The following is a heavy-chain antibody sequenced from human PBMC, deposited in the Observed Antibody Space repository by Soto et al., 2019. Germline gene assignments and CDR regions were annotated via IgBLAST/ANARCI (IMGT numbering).Heavy chain of an antibody. V-gene: IGHV4-59*08. J-gene: IGHJ6*04. CDR1: GGSISSYY. Sequence: SETLSLTCTVSGGSISSYYWSWIRQPPGKGLEWIGYIYYSGSTNYNPSLKSRVTISVDTSKNQFSLKLSSVTAADTAVYYCARPISGYYFPVDVWGKGTTVTVSS. CDR3: ARPISGYYFPVDV. D-gene: IGHD3-3*01. CDR2: IYYSGST.